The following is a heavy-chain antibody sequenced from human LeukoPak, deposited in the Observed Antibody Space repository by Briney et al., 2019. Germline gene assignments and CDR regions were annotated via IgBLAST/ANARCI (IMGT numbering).Heavy chain of an antibody. CDR3: ARVGSYYDAFDI. CDR1: GGSVSSGSYY. CDR2: IYYTGST. Sequence: KPSGTLSLTCTVSGGSVSSGSYYWSWIRQPPGKGLEWIGYIYYTGSTNYNPSLKSRVTISVDTSKNQFSLKLSSVTAADTAVYYCARVGSYYDAFDIWGQGTMVTVSS. D-gene: IGHD2-8*01. V-gene: IGHV4-61*01. J-gene: IGHJ3*02.